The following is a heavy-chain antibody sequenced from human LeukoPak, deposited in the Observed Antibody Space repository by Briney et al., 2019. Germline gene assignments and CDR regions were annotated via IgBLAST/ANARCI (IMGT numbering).Heavy chain of an antibody. Sequence: GRSLRLSCVATGFTFSRHDMNWVRQAPGKGLEWVAVISYDGSNKYYADSVKGRFTISRDNSKNTLYLQMNSLRTEDTAVYYCAKGVSSSWSNDAFDIWGQGTMVTVSS. CDR2: ISYDGSNK. J-gene: IGHJ3*02. CDR1: GFTFSRHD. V-gene: IGHV3-30*18. D-gene: IGHD6-13*01. CDR3: AKGVSSSWSNDAFDI.